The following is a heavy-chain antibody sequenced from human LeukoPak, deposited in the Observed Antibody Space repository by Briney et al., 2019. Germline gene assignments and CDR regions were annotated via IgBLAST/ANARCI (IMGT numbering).Heavy chain of an antibody. CDR1: GGTFSSYA. D-gene: IGHD2-8*02. CDR2: IIPIFGTA. V-gene: IGHV1-69*05. J-gene: IGHJ6*02. CDR3: ARQSLWWRDYGMDV. Sequence: SVKVSCKASGGTFSSYAISWVRQAPGQGLEWMGGIIPIFGTANYAQKLQGRVTMTTDTSTSTAYMELRSLRSDDTAVYYCARQSLWWRDYGMDVWGRGTTVTVSS.